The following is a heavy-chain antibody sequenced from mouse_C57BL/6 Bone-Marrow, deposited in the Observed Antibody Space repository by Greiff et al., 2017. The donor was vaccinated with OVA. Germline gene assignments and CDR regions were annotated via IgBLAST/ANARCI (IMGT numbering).Heavy chain of an antibody. J-gene: IGHJ1*03. V-gene: IGHV1-81*01. CDR2: IYPRSGNT. D-gene: IGHD2-3*01. CDR3: ARGDDYWAYWYFDV. Sequence: QVQLKQSGAELARPGASVKLSCKASGYTFTSYGISWVKQRTGQGLEWIGEIYPRSGNTSSNEKFQGKATLTADKSSSTAYMELRSLTSEDTAVYFCARGDDYWAYWYFDVWGTGTTVTVSA. CDR1: GYTFTSYG.